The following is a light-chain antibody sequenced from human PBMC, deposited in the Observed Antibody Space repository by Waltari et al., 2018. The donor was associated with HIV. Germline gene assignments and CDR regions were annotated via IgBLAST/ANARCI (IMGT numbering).Light chain of an antibody. V-gene: IGKV2D-30*01. CDR1: EGLVYRDGNTY. J-gene: IGKJ2*01. CDR2: RAS. CDR3: MQGTHWPPT. Sequence: VVMSQFPPSLAVTRGKPATICCTSSEGLVYRDGNTYLNWFQQKPGQSPRRLIFRASNWDPGVPDRFSGSGSHTNFTLKITRVQSDDVGIFYCMQGTHWPPTFGQGTRLEI.